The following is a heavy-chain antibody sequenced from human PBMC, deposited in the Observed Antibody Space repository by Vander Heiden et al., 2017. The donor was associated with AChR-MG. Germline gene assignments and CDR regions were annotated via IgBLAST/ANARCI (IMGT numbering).Heavy chain of an antibody. Sequence: QVQLVQSGAEVKKPGASVKVSCQASGYTFTGYYMHGGRQAPGQGLEWMGWINPNSGGTNYAQKFQGRVTMTRDTSISTAYMELSRLRSDDTAVYYCARDQGVGNWNLLDYWGQGTLVTVSS. V-gene: IGHV1-2*02. CDR3: ARDQGVGNWNLLDY. CDR2: INPNSGGT. J-gene: IGHJ4*02. CDR1: GYTFTGYY. D-gene: IGHD1-20*01.